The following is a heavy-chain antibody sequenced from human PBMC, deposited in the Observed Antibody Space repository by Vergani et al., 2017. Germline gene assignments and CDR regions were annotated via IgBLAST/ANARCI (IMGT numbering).Heavy chain of an antibody. Sequence: EVQLVESGGGLVKPGGSLRLSCAASGFTFSSYSMNWVRQAQGKGLEWVSSISSSSSYIYYADSVKGRFTISRDKAKNSLYRQMNSLRAEDTAVYYCARGPVTAGYYYYCGMDVWGQGTTVTVSS. J-gene: IGHJ6*02. D-gene: IGHD2-21*02. CDR2: ISSSSSYI. CDR1: GFTFSSYS. V-gene: IGHV3-21*01. CDR3: ARGPVTAGYYYYCGMDV.